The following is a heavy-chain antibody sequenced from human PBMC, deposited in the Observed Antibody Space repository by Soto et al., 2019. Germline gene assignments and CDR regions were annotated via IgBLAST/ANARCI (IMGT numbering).Heavy chain of an antibody. CDR1: GGTFSSYA. D-gene: IGHD6-13*01. CDR2: IIPIFGTA. CDR3: ARQGIAAADAYYYYGMDV. V-gene: IGHV1-69*06. Sequence: QVQLVQSGAEVKKPGSSVKVSCKASGGTFSSYAISWVRQAPGQGLEWMGGIIPIFGTANYAQKFQGRVTITADKSTSTAYMELSSLRSEDTAVYYCARQGIAAADAYYYYGMDVWGQGTTVTVSS. J-gene: IGHJ6*02.